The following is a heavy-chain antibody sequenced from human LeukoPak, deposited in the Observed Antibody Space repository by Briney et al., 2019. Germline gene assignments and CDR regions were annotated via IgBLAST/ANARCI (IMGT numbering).Heavy chain of an antibody. D-gene: IGHD5-24*01. CDR2: LNAFSGGT. Sequence: WASVKVSCKASGYTFTGYYIHWLRQAPGQGLEWMGWLNAFSGGTNYAQKFQGRVIMTRDTSITTAYMELTGLRIDDTAVYYCATVLATCCFDPWGQGTLVTV. V-gene: IGHV1-2*02. CDR3: ATVLATCCFDP. CDR1: GYTFTGYY. J-gene: IGHJ5*02.